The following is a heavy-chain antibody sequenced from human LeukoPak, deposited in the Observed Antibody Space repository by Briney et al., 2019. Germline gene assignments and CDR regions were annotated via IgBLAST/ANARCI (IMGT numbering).Heavy chain of an antibody. J-gene: IGHJ4*02. Sequence: GGSLRLSCAASGFTVSRNYMNWVRQAPGKGLEWVANIKQDGSEKYYVDSVKGRFTISRDNANKSLYLQMNSLRAEDTAVYYCARDRNTDFWSGYYTNYFDYWGQGTLVTVSS. CDR1: GFTVSRNY. CDR3: ARDRNTDFWSGYYTNYFDY. D-gene: IGHD3-3*01. CDR2: IKQDGSEK. V-gene: IGHV3-7*01.